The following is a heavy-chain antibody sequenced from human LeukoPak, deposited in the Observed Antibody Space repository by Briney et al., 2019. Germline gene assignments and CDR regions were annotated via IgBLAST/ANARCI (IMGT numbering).Heavy chain of an antibody. CDR3: AKESDYAAAYFDL. D-gene: IGHD4-17*01. CDR2: ISYDGNEK. Sequence: GRSLRLSCVASGFTFSSDAMHWVRQTPGKGLEWVAVISYDGNEKYQVDSVKGRFTISRDNSKNTLYLQMNSLRAEDTAVYYCAKESDYAAAYFDLWGRGTLVTVSS. V-gene: IGHV3-30-3*01. CDR1: GFTFSSDA. J-gene: IGHJ2*01.